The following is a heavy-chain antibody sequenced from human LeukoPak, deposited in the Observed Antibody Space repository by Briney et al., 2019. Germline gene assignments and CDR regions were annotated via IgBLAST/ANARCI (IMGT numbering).Heavy chain of an antibody. CDR3: ARDRREYSSSPSYYYYYMDV. CDR2: IYTSGSP. D-gene: IGHD6-6*01. V-gene: IGHV4-61*02. CDR1: GGSISSGSYY. Sequence: SQTLSLTCTVSGGSISSGSYYWSWIRQPAGKGLEWIGRIYTSGSPNYNPSLKSRVTISVETSKNQFSLKLSSVTAADPAGYYCARDRREYSSSPSYYYYYMDVWGKGTTVTVSS. J-gene: IGHJ6*03.